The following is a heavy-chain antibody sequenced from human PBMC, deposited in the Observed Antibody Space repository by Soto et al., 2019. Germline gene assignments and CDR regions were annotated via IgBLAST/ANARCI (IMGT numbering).Heavy chain of an antibody. V-gene: IGHV4-31*03. CDR2: IYYSGST. D-gene: IGHD2-21*02. Sequence: VQLQESGPGLVKPSQTLSLTCTVSGGSISSDNYYWSWIRQHPGKGLEWIGYIYYSGSTYYNPSLKSRVAISVDTSKNQFSLKLSSVTAADTAVYYCASNRVTDDAFDIWGQGTMVTVSS. CDR3: ASNRVTDDAFDI. CDR1: GGSISSDNYY. J-gene: IGHJ3*02.